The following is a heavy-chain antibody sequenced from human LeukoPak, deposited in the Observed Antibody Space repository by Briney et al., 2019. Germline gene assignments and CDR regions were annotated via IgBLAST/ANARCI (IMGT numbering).Heavy chain of an antibody. CDR2: ISYDGSNK. CDR3: ARGVTEDTGVAQFDS. CDR1: GFTFSSYG. V-gene: IGHV3-30*03. Sequence: GGSLRLSWAASGFTFSSYGMHWVRHAPGKGLEWVAVISYDGSNKYYADSVKGRLTISRDNSKSTLYLQMNSLRPDDTAVYYCARGVTEDTGVAQFDSWGQGSLVTVSS. D-gene: IGHD3-3*01. J-gene: IGHJ4*02.